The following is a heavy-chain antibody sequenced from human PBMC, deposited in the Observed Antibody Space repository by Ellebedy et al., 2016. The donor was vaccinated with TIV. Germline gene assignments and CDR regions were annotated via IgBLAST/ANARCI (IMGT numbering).Heavy chain of an antibody. CDR1: GFTFSSYW. J-gene: IGHJ5*02. V-gene: IGHV3-7*01. D-gene: IGHD2-15*01. CDR3: ARQHVVSAPRGWFDP. CDR2: IKQDGSEE. Sequence: PGGSLRLSCAASGFTFSSYWMSWVRQAPGKGLEWVASIKQDGSEEYYADYVKGRFTISRDNAKNSLYLQMNSLRAEDTAVYYCARQHVVSAPRGWFDPWGQGTLVTVSS.